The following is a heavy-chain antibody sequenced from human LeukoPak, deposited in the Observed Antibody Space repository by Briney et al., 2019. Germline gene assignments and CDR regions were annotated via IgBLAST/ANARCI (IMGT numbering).Heavy chain of an antibody. D-gene: IGHD2-15*01. CDR3: ARGDMVSVAFDI. J-gene: IGHJ3*02. Sequence: PSETLSLTCTVSGDSIIGYYWSWIRQPPGKGLEWIGYIYYSGSTNYNPSLKSRVTISVDTSKNQFSLKLSSVTAADTAVYYCARGDMVSVAFDIWGQGTMITVSS. CDR1: GDSIIGYY. V-gene: IGHV4-59*01. CDR2: IYYSGST.